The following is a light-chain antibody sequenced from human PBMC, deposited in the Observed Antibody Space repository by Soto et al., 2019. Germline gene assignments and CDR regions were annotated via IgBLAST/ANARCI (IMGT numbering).Light chain of an antibody. Sequence: EIVMTQSPATLSVSPGERVTLYCRASQSLTRNLAWYQHKPGQAPRLLIYGASSRATGIPDRFSGSGSGTDFTLTISRLEPEDFAVYYCQQYGSSHPWTFGQGTKVDI. J-gene: IGKJ1*01. CDR2: GAS. CDR3: QQYGSSHPWT. V-gene: IGKV3-20*01. CDR1: QSLTRN.